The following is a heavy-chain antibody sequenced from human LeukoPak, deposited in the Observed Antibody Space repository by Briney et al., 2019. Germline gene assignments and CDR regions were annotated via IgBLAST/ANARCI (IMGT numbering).Heavy chain of an antibody. D-gene: IGHD7-27*01. CDR3: ARTEWELGPYAFDI. J-gene: IGHJ3*02. CDR1: GFTFDDYG. Sequence: AGGSLRLSCAASGFTFDDYGMSWVRQAPGKGLEWVSGINWNGGSTSYADSVKGRFTISRDNAKNSLYVQMNSLRVEDTALYYCARTEWELGPYAFDIWGQGTMVTVSS. CDR2: INWNGGST. V-gene: IGHV3-20*04.